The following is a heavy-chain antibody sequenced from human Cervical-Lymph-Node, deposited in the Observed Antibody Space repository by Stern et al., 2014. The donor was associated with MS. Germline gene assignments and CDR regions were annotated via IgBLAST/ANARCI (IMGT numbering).Heavy chain of an antibody. Sequence: QLVESGPEVKKPGTSVKVSCKASGFTFTSSAVQWVRQARGQRLEWIGWIVVGSGNTNYAQKFQERVTITRDMSTSTAYMELSSLRSEDTAVYYCAAMNDYGDYSGYWGQGTLVTVSS. CDR1: GFTFTSSA. CDR3: AAMNDYGDYSGY. CDR2: IVVGSGNT. J-gene: IGHJ4*02. V-gene: IGHV1-58*01. D-gene: IGHD4-17*01.